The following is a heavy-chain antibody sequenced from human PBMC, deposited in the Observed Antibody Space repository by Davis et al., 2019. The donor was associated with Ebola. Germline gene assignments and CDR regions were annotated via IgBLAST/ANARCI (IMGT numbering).Heavy chain of an antibody. Sequence: MPSETLSLTCTVSGGSVDSGAYYWSWIRQQPGKGLEWIGYIYYSGSTYYNPSLKSGVTMSIDTSKNQFSLKLSSVTAADTAVYYCARGHDYGGNFDPWGQGTLVTVSS. D-gene: IGHD4-23*01. CDR1: GGSVDSGAYY. V-gene: IGHV4-31*03. J-gene: IGHJ5*02. CDR2: IYYSGST. CDR3: ARGHDYGGNFDP.